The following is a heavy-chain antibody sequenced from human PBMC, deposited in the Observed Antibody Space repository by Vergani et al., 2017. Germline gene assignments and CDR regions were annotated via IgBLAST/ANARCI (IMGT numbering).Heavy chain of an antibody. CDR3: ARSIGYSAGATCRAYYFDH. V-gene: IGHV1-46*02. CDR1: GYIFKNYY. J-gene: IGHJ5*02. Sequence: VQLVQSGAEVRKPGASVTVSCTASGYIFKNYYIHWLRQAPGQAFEWMGILNPTSGHTTSAQRFMGRVDMTRDPSTDTSTRTVQMTLSSLRSEDTAVXYWARSIGYSAGATCRAYYFDHWGQGTRVTVSS. D-gene: IGHD5-18*01. CDR2: LNPTSGHT.